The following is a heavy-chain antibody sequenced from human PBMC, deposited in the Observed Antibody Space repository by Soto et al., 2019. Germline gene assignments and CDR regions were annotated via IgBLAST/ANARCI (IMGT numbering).Heavy chain of an antibody. J-gene: IGHJ6*03. CDR3: ARRGQQLGIYYYYMDV. V-gene: IGHV4-59*08. D-gene: IGHD6-13*01. CDR2: IYYSGGT. Sequence: PSETLSLTCTVSGGSISSYYWSWIRQPPGKGLEWIGYIYYSGGTNYNPSLKSRVTISVDTSKNQFSLKLSSVTAADTAVYYCARRGQQLGIYYYYMDVWGKGTPVTVSS. CDR1: GGSISSYY.